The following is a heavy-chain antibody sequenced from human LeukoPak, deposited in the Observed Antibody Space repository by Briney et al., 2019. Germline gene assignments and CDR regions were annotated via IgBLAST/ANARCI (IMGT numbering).Heavy chain of an antibody. CDR3: AKDITHTRSGRFTTGMDV. D-gene: IGHD3-22*01. V-gene: IGHV3-23*01. J-gene: IGHJ6*02. CDR2: ISGSGGST. Sequence: GGSLRLSCAASGFTFSSYAMSWVRQAPGKGLEWVSAISGSGGSTYYADSVKGRFTISRDNSKNTLYLQMNSLRAEDTALYYCAKDITHTRSGRFTTGMDVWGQGTTVTVSS. CDR1: GFTFSSYA.